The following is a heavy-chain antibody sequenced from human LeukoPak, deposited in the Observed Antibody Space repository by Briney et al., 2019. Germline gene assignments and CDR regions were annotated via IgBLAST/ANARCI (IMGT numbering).Heavy chain of an antibody. CDR1: GFRFSDYS. CDR3: AKDYKYAFDN. Sequence: TGGSLRPSCAASGFRFSDYSMNWVRQAPGKGLEWISYIGIDSGNTNYADSVKGRFTVSGDKAKKTLYLQMNSLRVEDTAVYYCAKDYKYAFDNWGQGTLVTVSS. D-gene: IGHD5-24*01. V-gene: IGHV3-48*01. J-gene: IGHJ4*02. CDR2: IGIDSGNT.